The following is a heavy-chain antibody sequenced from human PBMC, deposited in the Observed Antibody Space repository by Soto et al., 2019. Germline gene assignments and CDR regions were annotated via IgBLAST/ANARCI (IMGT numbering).Heavy chain of an antibody. V-gene: IGHV1-18*01. Sequence: ASVKVSCKASGYTFTSYGISWVRQAPGQGLEWMGWISAYNGNTNYAQKLQGRVTMTTDTSTSTAYMELRSLRSDDTAVYYCARFVRSSGYARIFDYWGQGTLVTVSS. D-gene: IGHD5-12*01. CDR2: ISAYNGNT. J-gene: IGHJ4*02. CDR3: ARFVRSSGYARIFDY. CDR1: GYTFTSYG.